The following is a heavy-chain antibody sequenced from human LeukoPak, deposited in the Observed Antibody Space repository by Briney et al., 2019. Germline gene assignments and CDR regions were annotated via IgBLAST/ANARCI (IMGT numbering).Heavy chain of an antibody. Sequence: GGSLRLSCAASGFTFSTYGMSWVRQAPGKGLEWVSHSGGGDTNFADSVKGRFSISRDNSKNTLYLQMNSLRAEDTAVYYCARDPHDSWAIHYWGPGTLVTASS. J-gene: IGHJ4*02. V-gene: IGHV3-23*01. D-gene: IGHD3-3*01. CDR3: ARDPHDSWAIHY. CDR2: SGGGDT. CDR1: GFTFSTYG.